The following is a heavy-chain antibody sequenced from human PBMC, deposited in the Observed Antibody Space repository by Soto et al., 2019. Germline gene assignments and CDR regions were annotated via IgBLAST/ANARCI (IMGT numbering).Heavy chain of an antibody. Sequence: SVKVSRKASGGTFSSYAISWVRQAPGQGLEWMGGIIPIFGTANYAQKFQGRVTITADESTSTAYMELSSLRSEDTAVYYCARDLYYYDSSGYNDAFDIWGQGTMVTVSS. D-gene: IGHD3-22*01. J-gene: IGHJ3*02. V-gene: IGHV1-69*13. CDR3: ARDLYYYDSSGYNDAFDI. CDR1: GGTFSSYA. CDR2: IIPIFGTA.